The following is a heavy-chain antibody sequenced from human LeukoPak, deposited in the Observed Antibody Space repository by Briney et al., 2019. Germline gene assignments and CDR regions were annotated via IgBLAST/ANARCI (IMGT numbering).Heavy chain of an antibody. CDR2: ISGSGGNT. D-gene: IGHD6-19*01. J-gene: IGHJ4*02. CDR1: GFTFSSYG. Sequence: PGGTLRLSCAASGFTFSSYGMSWVRQAPGKGLEWGSTISGSGGNTYYADSVKGRFTISRDNSKNTLYLQMNSLRAEATAVYYCAKVPVAVAVPYYFDYWGQGTLVTVSS. CDR3: AKVPVAVAVPYYFDY. V-gene: IGHV3-23*01.